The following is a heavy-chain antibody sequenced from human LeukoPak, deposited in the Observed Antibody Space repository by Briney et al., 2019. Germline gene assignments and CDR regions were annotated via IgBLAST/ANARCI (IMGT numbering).Heavy chain of an antibody. CDR3: ARGEDVGSGELLASGMDV. J-gene: IGHJ6*02. CDR1: GYTLTELS. CDR2: FDPEDGET. V-gene: IGHV1-24*01. Sequence: ASVKVSCKVSGYTLTELSMHWVRQAPGKGLEWMGGFDPEDGETIYAQKFQGRVTMTGDTSTSTVYMELSSLRSEDTAVYYCARGEDVGSGELLASGMDVWGQGTTVTVSS. D-gene: IGHD3-10*01.